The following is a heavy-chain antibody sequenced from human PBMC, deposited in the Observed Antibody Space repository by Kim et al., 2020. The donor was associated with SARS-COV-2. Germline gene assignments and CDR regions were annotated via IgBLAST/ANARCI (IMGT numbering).Heavy chain of an antibody. V-gene: IGHV4-34*01. CDR3: ARAGSY. D-gene: IGHD3-10*01. Sequence: SETLSLTCAVYGGSFSGYYWSWIRQPPGKGLEWIGEINHSGSTNYNPSLKSRVTISVDTSKNQFSLKLSSVTAADTAVYYCARAGSYWGRGTRVTVSS. CDR1: GGSFSGYY. CDR2: INHSGST. J-gene: IGHJ4*02.